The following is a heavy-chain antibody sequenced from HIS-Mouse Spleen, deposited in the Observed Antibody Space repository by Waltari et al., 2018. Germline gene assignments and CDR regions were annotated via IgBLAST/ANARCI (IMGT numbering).Heavy chain of an antibody. CDR2: IYYSGST. V-gene: IGHV4-39*01. D-gene: IGHD4-17*01. CDR3: ARHPDYGGKSFDY. J-gene: IGHJ4*02. Sequence: QLQLQESGPGLVKPSETLSLTCTVPGGPISSSSYYWGWTRQPPGKGLEWIGSIYYSGSTYYNPSLKSRVTISVDTSKNQFSLKLSSVTAADTAVYYCARHPDYGGKSFDYWGQGTLVTVSS. CDR1: GGPISSSSYY.